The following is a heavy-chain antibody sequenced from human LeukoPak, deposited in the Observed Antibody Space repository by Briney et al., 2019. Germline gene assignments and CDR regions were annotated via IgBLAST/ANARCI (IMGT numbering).Heavy chain of an antibody. D-gene: IGHD3-10*01. V-gene: IGHV3-64D*06. CDR3: VKGGSGNPLDY. J-gene: IGHJ4*02. CDR1: GFTFSSSA. CDR2: ISSNGGST. Sequence: GGSLRLSCSASGFTFSSSATHWVCQAPGKGLEYVSGISSNGGSTFYADSVKGRFTISRDNSKNTLYLQMTSLRAEDTAVYYCVKGGSGNPLDYWGQGTLVTVSS.